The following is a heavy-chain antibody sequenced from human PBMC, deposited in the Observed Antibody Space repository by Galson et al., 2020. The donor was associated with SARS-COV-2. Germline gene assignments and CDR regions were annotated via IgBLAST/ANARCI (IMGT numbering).Heavy chain of an antibody. Sequence: GESLKISCAASGFTFSSYALHWVRQAPGKGLEWVAVISYDGSNKYYADSVKGRFTISRDNSKNTLYLQMNSLRAEDTAVDYCAMDGAPQTLLWFGGLLIDYVDYWGQGTLVTVSS. J-gene: IGHJ4*02. D-gene: IGHD3-10*01. V-gene: IGHV3-30*04. CDR3: AMDGAPQTLLWFGGLLIDYVDY. CDR2: ISYDGSNK. CDR1: GFTFSSYA.